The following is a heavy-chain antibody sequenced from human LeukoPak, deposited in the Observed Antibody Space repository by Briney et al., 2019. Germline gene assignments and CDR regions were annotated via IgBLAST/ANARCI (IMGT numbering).Heavy chain of an antibody. CDR3: AKAGYCSGTSCYNLDY. CDR1: GFTFDDYA. D-gene: IGHD2-2*02. V-gene: IGHV3-9*01. Sequence: GGSLRLSCAASGFTFDDYAMHWVRQAPGKGLEWVSGISWNSGSIGYADSVKGRFTISRDNAKNSLYLQMNSLRAEDTALYYCAKAGYCSGTSCYNLDYWGQGTLVTVSS. J-gene: IGHJ4*02. CDR2: ISWNSGSI.